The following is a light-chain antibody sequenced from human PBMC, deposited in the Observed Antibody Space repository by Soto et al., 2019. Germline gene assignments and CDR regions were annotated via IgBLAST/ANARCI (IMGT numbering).Light chain of an antibody. J-gene: IGLJ1*01. CDR1: RSNIGTNT. CDR2: SNS. V-gene: IGLV1-44*01. Sequence: QSVLTQPPSASGTPGQRVTISCSGSRSNIGTNTVNWYQQLPGTAPKLLIYSNSQRPSGVPDRFSGSKSGTSASLAISGLQSEDEADYYCAAWDDSLNYVSATG. CDR3: AAWDDSLNYV.